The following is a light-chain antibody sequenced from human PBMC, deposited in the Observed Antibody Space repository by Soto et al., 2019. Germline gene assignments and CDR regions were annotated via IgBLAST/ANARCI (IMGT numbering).Light chain of an antibody. CDR2: DTS. J-gene: IGKJ1*01. V-gene: IGKV3-15*01. Sequence: DIVVTQSPATLSASPGARVTLSCRASQFVSSRLAWYQQRPGQVPRLLIYDTSTRAPGISARFSGSGSGTEFTLPISSLQSEDFAVYYWQEYIQWPPGMFGPGTTVDIE. CDR1: QFVSSR. CDR3: QEYIQWPPGM.